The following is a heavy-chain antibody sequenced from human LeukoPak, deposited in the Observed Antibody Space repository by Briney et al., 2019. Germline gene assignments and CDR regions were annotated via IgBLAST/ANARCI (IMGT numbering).Heavy chain of an antibody. V-gene: IGHV3-33*01. CDR1: GFTFSNYG. J-gene: IGHJ4*02. Sequence: GGSLRLSCAPSGFTFSNYGINWVRQAPGKGLEWVAVIWYDGSKKYYADSVKGRFTISRDNSKNTLYLQMNSLTAEDTAVYFCGRDRGSFTSGTSYCDYWGQGTLVTVSS. D-gene: IGHD3-10*01. CDR2: IWYDGSKK. CDR3: GRDRGSFTSGTSYCDY.